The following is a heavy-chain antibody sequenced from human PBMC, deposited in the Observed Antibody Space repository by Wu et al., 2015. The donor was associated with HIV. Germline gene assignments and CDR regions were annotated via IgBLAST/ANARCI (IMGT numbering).Heavy chain of an antibody. V-gene: IGHV1-69*13. D-gene: IGHD1-1*01. J-gene: IGHJ6*02. CDR2: ITPLFGRP. Sequence: QVQLVQSGAEVKKPGSSVKVSCKASGGTFNNYAINWVRQAPGEGLEWMGRITPLFGRPNYAQRFQGRVTITADESTSTVYMELSSLKSEDTAVYYCAKTNRIVTNGIDFYHYYGMDVWGRRDHGHRL. CDR3: AKTNRIVTNGIDFYHYYGMDV. CDR1: GGTFNNYA.